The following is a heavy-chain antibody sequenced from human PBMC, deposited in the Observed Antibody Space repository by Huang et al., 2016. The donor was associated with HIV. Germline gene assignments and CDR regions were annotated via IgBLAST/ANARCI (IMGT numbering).Heavy chain of an antibody. CDR3: ARGVYGNGGAYWFFDL. D-gene: IGHD3-16*01. CDR2: VSDGGTT. Sequence: QVQLQQRGAGLWKSSETVSLTCAVYGGSLTTYYWTWIRQSPTKGLEWLGEVSDGGTTSDKPSLNSRVTISVDTSKNQFALKLRSVTAADTAVYYCARGVYGNGGAYWFFDLWGRGTLVTVSS. J-gene: IGHJ2*01. CDR1: GGSLTTYY. V-gene: IGHV4-34*02.